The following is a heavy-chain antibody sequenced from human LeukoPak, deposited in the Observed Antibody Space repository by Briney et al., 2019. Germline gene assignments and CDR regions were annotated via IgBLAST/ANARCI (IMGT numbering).Heavy chain of an antibody. D-gene: IGHD2-2*02. Sequence: PGGSLRLSCAASGFTFSSYAMHWVRQAPGKGLEYVSGISTNGGSTYYADSVKGRFAISRDNNKNSLYLQMTSLRTEDTALYYCTKGSNTWPSLFDYWGQGTLVTVSS. CDR1: GFTFSSYA. CDR2: ISTNGGST. V-gene: IGHV3-64*02. CDR3: TKGSNTWPSLFDY. J-gene: IGHJ4*02.